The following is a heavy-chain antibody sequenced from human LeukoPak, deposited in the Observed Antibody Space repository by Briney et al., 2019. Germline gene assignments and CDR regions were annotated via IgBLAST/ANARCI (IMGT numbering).Heavy chain of an antibody. D-gene: IGHD3-10*01. CDR1: GGSFNGYY. Sequence: SETLSLTCAVYGGSFNGYYFNWIRQPPGKGLEWIGEINHSGSTNYNLSLKSRVTISVDTSKNQFSLKLSSVTAADTAVYYCARTYHSSGRALHWGQGTLVTVSS. V-gene: IGHV4-34*01. J-gene: IGHJ4*02. CDR2: INHSGST. CDR3: ARTYHSSGRALH.